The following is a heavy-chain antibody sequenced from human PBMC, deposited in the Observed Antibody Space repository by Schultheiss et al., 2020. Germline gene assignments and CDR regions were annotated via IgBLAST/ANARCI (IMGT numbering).Heavy chain of an antibody. Sequence: ASVKVSCKASGYTFTSYGISWVRQAPGQGLEWMGWISAYNGNTNYAQKFQGKVTLTKDTSISTAYMELRSLTSDDTAVYYCARSAPRIIAAAGYYYGMDVWGQGTTVTVSS. V-gene: IGHV1-18*01. D-gene: IGHD6-13*01. CDR1: GYTFTSYG. CDR2: ISAYNGNT. CDR3: ARSAPRIIAAAGYYYGMDV. J-gene: IGHJ6*02.